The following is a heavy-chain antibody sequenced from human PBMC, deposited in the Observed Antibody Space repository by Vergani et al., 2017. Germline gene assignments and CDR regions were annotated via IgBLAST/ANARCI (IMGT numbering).Heavy chain of an antibody. Sequence: QVQLQESGPGVVKPSQTLSLTCAVSGGSISSGDHCWTWIRQPPGKGLEWIGNISYSGSTYYNPSLKSRLSISLDTSKNRFSLRLTSVTAADTAVYYCARADSGVRDFYGMDVWGQGTTVTVSS. CDR2: ISYSGST. V-gene: IGHV4-30-4*08. J-gene: IGHJ6*02. CDR3: ARADSGVRDFYGMDV. D-gene: IGHD1-14*01. CDR1: GGSISSGDHC.